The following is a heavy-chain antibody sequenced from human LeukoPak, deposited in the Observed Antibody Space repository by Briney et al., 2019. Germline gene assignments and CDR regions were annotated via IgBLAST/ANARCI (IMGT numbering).Heavy chain of an antibody. CDR2: IYTSGST. CDR1: GGSISSGSYY. J-gene: IGHJ3*02. Sequence: PSETLSLTCTVSGGSISSGSYYWSWIRQPAGKGLEWIGRIYTSGSTNYNPSLKSRVTISVDTSKNLFSLKLSSVTAADTAVYYCARDAVVIDAFDIWGQGTMVTVSS. CDR3: ARDAVVIDAFDI. V-gene: IGHV4-61*02. D-gene: IGHD3-22*01.